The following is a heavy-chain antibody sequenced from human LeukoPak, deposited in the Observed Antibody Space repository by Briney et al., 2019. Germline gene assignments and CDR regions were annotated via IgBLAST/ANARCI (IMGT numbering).Heavy chain of an antibody. D-gene: IGHD6-13*01. V-gene: IGHV4-59*08. CDR3: ARHWETSSWYVDY. Sequence: PSETLSLTCTVSGGSMNNYYWSWIRQPPGKGLEFIGYIYNSGSTNHNPSLKGRVTISVDTSKNQLSLKLSSVTAADTAVYYCARHWETSSWYVDYWGQGTLVTVSS. CDR2: IYNSGST. CDR1: GGSMNNYY. J-gene: IGHJ4*02.